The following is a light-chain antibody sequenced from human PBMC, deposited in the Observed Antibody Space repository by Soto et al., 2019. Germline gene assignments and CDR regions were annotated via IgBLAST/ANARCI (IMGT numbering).Light chain of an antibody. Sequence: QSVLTQPPSTSGTPGQRVTFSCSGGSSNIGSNTVNWHQHLPGTAPKLLIYSNNQRPSGVPDRFSGSKSGTSASLAVSGLQSEDEADYYCAAWDYTLNAYVFGNGTKVTV. CDR1: SSNIGSNT. CDR2: SNN. J-gene: IGLJ1*01. CDR3: AAWDYTLNAYV. V-gene: IGLV1-44*01.